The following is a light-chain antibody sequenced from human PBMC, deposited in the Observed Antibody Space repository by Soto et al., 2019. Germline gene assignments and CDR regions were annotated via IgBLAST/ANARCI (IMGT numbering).Light chain of an antibody. CDR1: QSISSR. Sequence: DIQITQSPSTLSASLEERVTITCRASQSISSRLAWYQQKPGKAPKLLIYKASTLQSGVPSRFSGSGSGTEFTLAISSLQSDDSATYYCQQYNDNRTFVQGT. J-gene: IGKJ1*01. CDR2: KAS. V-gene: IGKV1-5*03. CDR3: QQYNDNRT.